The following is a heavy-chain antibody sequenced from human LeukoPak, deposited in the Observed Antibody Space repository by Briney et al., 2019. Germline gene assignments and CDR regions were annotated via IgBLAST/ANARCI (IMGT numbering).Heavy chain of an antibody. J-gene: IGHJ5*02. CDR3: VRDRSPGWFDP. CDR1: GFSFNTNW. CDR2: IKGDGSDT. V-gene: IGHV3-74*01. Sequence: PGGSLRLSCAASGFSFNTNWMHWVRQAPGKGLVWVSRIKGDGSDTSYADFVKGRFTISRDNAKNTVYLQMNSLREEDTAVYYCVRDRSPGWFDPWGQGTLVTVAS.